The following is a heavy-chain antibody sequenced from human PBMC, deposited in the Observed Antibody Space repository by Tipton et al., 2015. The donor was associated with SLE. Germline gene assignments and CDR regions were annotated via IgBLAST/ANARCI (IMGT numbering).Heavy chain of an antibody. D-gene: IGHD1-14*01. CDR2: ISVDGIGK. V-gene: IGHV3-30*14. CDR3: AKPPGGRRGY. Sequence: SLRLSCEVSGFTFSSNAMHWVRQAPGKGLEWVSAISVDGIGKYYADSVKGRFTISRDNSKNTLYLQMNSLRAEDTAVYYCAKPPGGRRGYWGQGTLVTVSS. J-gene: IGHJ4*02. CDR1: GFTFSSNA.